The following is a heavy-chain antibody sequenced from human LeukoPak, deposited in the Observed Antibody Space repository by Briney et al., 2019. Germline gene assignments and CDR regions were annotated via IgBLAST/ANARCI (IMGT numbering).Heavy chain of an antibody. CDR2: IIPILGIA. J-gene: IGHJ5*02. V-gene: IGHV1-69*04. D-gene: IGHD5-18*01. Sequence: SVKVSCKASGGTFSSYAISWVRQAPGQGLEWMGRIIPILGIANYAQKFQGRVTITADKSTSTAYMELSSLRSEDTAVYYCARVAEDTAMVSWGQGTLVTVSS. CDR1: GGTFSSYA. CDR3: ARVAEDTAMVS.